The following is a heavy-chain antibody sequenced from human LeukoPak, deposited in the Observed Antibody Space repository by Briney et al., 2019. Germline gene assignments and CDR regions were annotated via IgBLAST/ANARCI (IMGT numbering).Heavy chain of an antibody. V-gene: IGHV3-20*04. CDR2: INWNGGST. J-gene: IGHJ6*03. CDR3: ARVDGSVVVPAALGTPKYYYYMDV. CDR1: GFTFDDYG. Sequence: PGGSLRLPCAASGFTFDDYGMSWVRQAPGKGLEWVSGINWNGGSTGYADSVKGRFTISRDNAKNSLYLQMNSLRAEDTALYYCARVDGSVVVPAALGTPKYYYYMDVWGKGTTVTVSS. D-gene: IGHD2-2*01.